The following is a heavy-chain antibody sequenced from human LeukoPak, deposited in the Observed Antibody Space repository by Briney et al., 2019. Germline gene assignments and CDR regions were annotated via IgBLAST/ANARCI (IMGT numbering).Heavy chain of an antibody. Sequence: GASVKVSCKASGYTFTSYGISWVRQSPGQGLEWMGRIIPILGIANYAQKFQGRVTMTRNTSISTAYMELSSLRSEDTAVYYCARPRPVLRYFDFAGDYGMDVWGQGTTVTVSS. CDR2: IIPILGIA. D-gene: IGHD3-9*01. CDR1: GYTFTSYG. V-gene: IGHV1-69*04. J-gene: IGHJ6*02. CDR3: ARPRPVLRYFDFAGDYGMDV.